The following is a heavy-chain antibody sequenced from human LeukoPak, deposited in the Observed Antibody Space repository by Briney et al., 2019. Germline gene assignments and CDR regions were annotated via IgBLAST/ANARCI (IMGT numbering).Heavy chain of an antibody. Sequence: PAETLSLTCTVSGGSISSSSYYWGWIRQPPGKGLEWIGSIYYSGSTYYNPSLKSRVTISVDTSKNQFSLTLSSVTAADTAVYYCAREEYSSSFFDYWGQGTLVTVSS. CDR1: GGSISSSSYY. CDR3: AREEYSSSFFDY. J-gene: IGHJ4*02. V-gene: IGHV4-39*07. D-gene: IGHD6-6*01. CDR2: IYYSGST.